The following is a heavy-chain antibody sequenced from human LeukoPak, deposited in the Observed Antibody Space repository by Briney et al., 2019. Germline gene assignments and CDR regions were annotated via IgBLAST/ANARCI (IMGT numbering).Heavy chain of an antibody. D-gene: IGHD3-16*02. Sequence: GGSLRLSCAASGSTFSNYAMNWVRQAPGKGLEWVSINRTYYTDSVKGRFTISRDNSKYTLYLQMNSLRAEDTAVYYCAAQKRGSYRPYYFDYWGQGTLVTVSS. V-gene: IGHV3-23*03. CDR3: AAQKRGSYRPYYFDY. J-gene: IGHJ4*02. CDR2: NRT. CDR1: GSTFSNYA.